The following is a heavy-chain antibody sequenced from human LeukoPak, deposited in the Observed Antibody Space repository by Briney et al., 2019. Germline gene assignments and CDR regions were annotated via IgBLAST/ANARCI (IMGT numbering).Heavy chain of an antibody. J-gene: IGHJ4*02. Sequence: SETLSLTCTVSGGSISSYYWSWIRQPPGKGLEWIGYIYYSGSTNYNPSLKSRVTISVDTSKNQFSLKLSPVTAADTAVYYCARDRVRGLRWSIFDYWGQGTLVTVSS. CDR1: GGSISSYY. CDR2: IYYSGST. V-gene: IGHV4-59*01. CDR3: ARDRVRGLRWSIFDY. D-gene: IGHD4-23*01.